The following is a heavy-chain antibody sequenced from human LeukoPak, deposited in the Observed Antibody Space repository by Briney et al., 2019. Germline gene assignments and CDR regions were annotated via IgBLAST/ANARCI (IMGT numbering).Heavy chain of an antibody. V-gene: IGHV1-18*01. CDR2: ISAYNGNT. CDR1: GYTFTSYG. D-gene: IGHD3-3*01. Sequence: GASVKVSCKASGYTFTSYGISWVRQAPGQGLEWMGWISAYNGNTNYAQKLQGRVTMTTDTSTSTAYMELRSLRSDDTAVYYCARIQFTIFGVVTYYYMDVWGKGTTVTVSS. CDR3: ARIQFTIFGVVTYYYMDV. J-gene: IGHJ6*03.